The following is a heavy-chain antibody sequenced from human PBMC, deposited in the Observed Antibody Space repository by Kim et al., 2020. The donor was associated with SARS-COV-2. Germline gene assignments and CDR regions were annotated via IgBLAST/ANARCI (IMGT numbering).Heavy chain of an antibody. J-gene: IGHJ3*02. CDR3: ASSWAWALPDAFDI. D-gene: IGHD2-21*02. CDR2: IIPIFGTA. Sequence: SVKVSCKASGGTFSSYAISWVRQAPGQGLEWMGGIIPIFGTANYAQKFQGRVTITADESTSTAYMELSSLRSEDTAVYYCASSWAWALPDAFDIWGQGTMVTVSS. CDR1: GGTFSSYA. V-gene: IGHV1-69*13.